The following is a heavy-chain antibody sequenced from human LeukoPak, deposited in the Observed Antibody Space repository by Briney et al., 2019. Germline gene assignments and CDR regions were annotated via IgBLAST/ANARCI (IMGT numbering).Heavy chain of an antibody. CDR2: NSYSGST. CDR3: ARGVYDSSREDAFDI. Sequence: PSETLSLTCTVSGGSISTYYWSWIRQPPGKELEWIGYNSYSGSTNYNPSLKSRVTISVDTSKNQFSLKLSSVTAADTAVYYCARGVYDSSREDAFDIWGQGTMVSVSS. D-gene: IGHD3-22*01. J-gene: IGHJ3*02. V-gene: IGHV4-59*01. CDR1: GGSISTYY.